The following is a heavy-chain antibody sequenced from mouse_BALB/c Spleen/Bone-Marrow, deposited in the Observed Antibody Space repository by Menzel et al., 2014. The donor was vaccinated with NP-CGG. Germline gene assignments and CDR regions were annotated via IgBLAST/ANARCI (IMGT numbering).Heavy chain of an antibody. CDR1: GYTFTDYA. CDR3: ARRGWLLPYYYAMDY. Sequence: QVTLKESGPEVVRPGVSVKISCKGSGYTFTDYAMHWVKQSHAKSLEWIGVISTYNGNTNYNQKFKGKATMTVDKSSSTAYMELARLTSEDSAIYYCARRGWLLPYYYAMDYWGQGTSVTVSS. V-gene: IGHV1-67*01. D-gene: IGHD2-3*01. CDR2: ISTYNGNT. J-gene: IGHJ4*01.